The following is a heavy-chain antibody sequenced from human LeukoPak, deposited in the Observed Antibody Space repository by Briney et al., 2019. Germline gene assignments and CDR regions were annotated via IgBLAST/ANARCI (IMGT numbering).Heavy chain of an antibody. CDR3: ARVAEARYCSGGSCYDYYYMEV. CDR1: GGTFSSYA. D-gene: IGHD2-15*01. CDR2: IIPTFGTA. V-gene: IGHV1-69*01. J-gene: IGHJ6*03. Sequence: ASVKVSCKASGGTFSSYAISWVRQAPGQGLEWMGGIIPTFGTANYAQKFQGRVTITAYESTSTAYMELSSLRSEDTAVYYCARVAEARYCSGGSCYDYYYMEVWGKGTTVTVSS.